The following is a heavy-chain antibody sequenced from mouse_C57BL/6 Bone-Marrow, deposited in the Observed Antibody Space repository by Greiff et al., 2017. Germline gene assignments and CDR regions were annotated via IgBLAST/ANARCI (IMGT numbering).Heavy chain of an antibody. J-gene: IGHJ3*01. CDR2: IDPSDSYT. V-gene: IGHV1-69*01. CDR1: GYTFTSYW. Sequence: QVQLQQSGAELVMPGASVKLSCKASGYTFTSYWMHWVKQRPGQGLEWIGEIDPSDSYTNYNQKFKGKSTLTVDKSSSTAYMQLSSLTSEDSAVYYCAREVRGGFAYWGQGTLVTVSA. CDR3: AREVRGGFAY.